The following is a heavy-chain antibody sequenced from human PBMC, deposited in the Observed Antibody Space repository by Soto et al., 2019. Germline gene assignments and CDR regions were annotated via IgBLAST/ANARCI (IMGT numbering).Heavy chain of an antibody. V-gene: IGHV3-21*01. CDR3: AREGLNQREGYYDFWSGYYPADY. Sequence: GGSLRLSCAASGFTFSSYSMNWVRQAPGKGLEWVSSISSSSSYIYYADSVKGRFTISRDNAKNSLYLQMNSLRAEDTAVYYCAREGLNQREGYYDFWSGYYPADYWGQGTLVTVSS. J-gene: IGHJ4*02. D-gene: IGHD3-3*01. CDR1: GFTFSSYS. CDR2: ISSSSSYI.